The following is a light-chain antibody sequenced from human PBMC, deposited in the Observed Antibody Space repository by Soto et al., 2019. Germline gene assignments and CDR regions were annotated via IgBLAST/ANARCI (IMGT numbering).Light chain of an antibody. V-gene: IGKV1-5*01. Sequence: DIQMTQSPSTLSASVGDRVTITCRASQRIGDSLAWYQQKPGKAPYLLISDVSSLERGVPSRFSGSGSGTEFTLTISSMQPDEFATFNCQQYNGYSRTFGQGTKVDIK. J-gene: IGKJ1*01. CDR2: DVS. CDR1: QRIGDS. CDR3: QQYNGYSRT.